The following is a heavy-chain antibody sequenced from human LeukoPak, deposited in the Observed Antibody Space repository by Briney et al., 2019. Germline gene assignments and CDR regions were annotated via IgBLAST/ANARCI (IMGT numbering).Heavy chain of an antibody. V-gene: IGHV1-8*02. CDR3: ARFPRGWHPDY. CDR2: MDPNSGNT. CDR1: GYTFTGYY. J-gene: IGHJ4*02. D-gene: IGHD6-19*01. Sequence: ASVKVSCKASGYTFTGYYMHWVRQAPGQGLEWMGWMDPNSGNTGYAQKFQGRVTMTRNTSISTAYMELSSLRSEDTAVYYCARFPRGWHPDYWGQGTLVTVSP.